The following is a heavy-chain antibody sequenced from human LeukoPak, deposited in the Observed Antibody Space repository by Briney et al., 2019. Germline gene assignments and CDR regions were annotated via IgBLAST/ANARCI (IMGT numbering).Heavy chain of an antibody. V-gene: IGHV1-69*13. CDR3: ARISLGAIWGYYYGMDV. J-gene: IGHJ6*02. CDR1: GGTFSSYA. Sequence: SVKVSCKASGGTFSSYAISWVRQAPGQGLEWMGRIIPIFGTANYAQKFQGRVTITADESTSTAYMELSSLRSEDTAVFYCARISLGAIWGYYYGMDVWGQGTTVTVSS. D-gene: IGHD1-26*01. CDR2: IIPIFGTA.